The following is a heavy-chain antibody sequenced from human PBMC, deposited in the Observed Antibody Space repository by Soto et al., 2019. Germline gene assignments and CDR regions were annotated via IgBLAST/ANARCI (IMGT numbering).Heavy chain of an antibody. J-gene: IGHJ6*03. CDR1: GFTFSSYS. CDR3: ARAGYSFGPIGYYYYYMDV. CDR2: ISSSSSTI. Sequence: GGSLRLSCAASGFTFSSYSMNWVRQAPGKGLEWVSYISSSSSTIYYADSVKGRFTISRDNAKNSLYLQMNSLRAEDTAVYYCARAGYSFGPIGYYYYYMDVWGKGTTVTVSS. V-gene: IGHV3-48*01. D-gene: IGHD5-18*01.